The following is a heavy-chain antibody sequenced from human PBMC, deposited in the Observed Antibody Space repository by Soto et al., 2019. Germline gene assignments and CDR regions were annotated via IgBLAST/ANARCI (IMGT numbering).Heavy chain of an antibody. CDR3: ARESHCTNGVCYRAFDY. CDR2: ISSSSSYI. D-gene: IGHD2-8*01. Sequence: GSLRLSCAASGFTFSSYSMNWVRQAPGKGLEWVSSISSSSSYIYYADSVKGRFTISRDNAKNSLYLQMNSLRAEDTAVYYCARESHCTNGVCYRAFDYWGQGTLVTVSS. CDR1: GFTFSSYS. V-gene: IGHV3-21*01. J-gene: IGHJ4*02.